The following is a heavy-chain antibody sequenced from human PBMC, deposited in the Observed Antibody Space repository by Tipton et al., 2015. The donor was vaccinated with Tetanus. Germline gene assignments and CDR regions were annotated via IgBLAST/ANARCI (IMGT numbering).Heavy chain of an antibody. Sequence: TLSLTCTVSGDSVSSGGYDWGSIRQSPGKGLELIGYISNTGSTSYNPSLQSRVSMSVDTSKNQFSLRLSSVTAADTAVYYCARIVRMGDSSFFDSWGLGTLVTVSS. V-gene: IGHV4-61*08. CDR3: ARIVRMGDSSFFDS. D-gene: IGHD3-16*01. J-gene: IGHJ4*02. CDR1: GDSVSSGGYD. CDR2: ISNTGST.